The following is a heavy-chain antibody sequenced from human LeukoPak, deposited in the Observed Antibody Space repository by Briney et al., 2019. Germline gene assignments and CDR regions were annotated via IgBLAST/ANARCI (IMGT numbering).Heavy chain of an antibody. CDR1: GFTFSSYW. Sequence: PGGSLRLSCAASGFTFSSYWMSWVRQAPGKGLERVANIKHDGSEKYYVDSVQGRFTISRDNAKNSLYLQMNSLRAEDTAVYYCARDAHYDFWSGYYYYYYMDVWGKGTTVTVSS. D-gene: IGHD3-3*01. CDR3: ARDAHYDFWSGYYYYYYMDV. J-gene: IGHJ6*03. V-gene: IGHV3-7*01. CDR2: IKHDGSEK.